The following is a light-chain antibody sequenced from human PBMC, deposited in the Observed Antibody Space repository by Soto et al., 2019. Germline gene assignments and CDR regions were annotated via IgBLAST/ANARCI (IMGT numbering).Light chain of an antibody. CDR3: SSYASSSTS. V-gene: IGLV2-14*01. CDR2: EVS. J-gene: IGLJ1*01. CDR1: SSDVGGFNY. Sequence: QSVLTQPASVSGSPGQSITISCTGTSSDVGGFNYVSWYQQHPGKAPKVMIYEVSNRPSGVSHRFSGSKSGNTASLTISGLQAEDEADYYCSSYASSSTSFGTGTKVTVL.